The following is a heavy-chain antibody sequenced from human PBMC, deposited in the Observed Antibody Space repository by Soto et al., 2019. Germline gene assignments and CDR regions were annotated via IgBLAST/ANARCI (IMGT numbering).Heavy chain of an antibody. Sequence: ASVKVSCKASGYTFTSYYMHWVRQAPGQGLEWMGIINPSGGSTSYAQKFQGRVTMTRDTSTSTVYMELSSLRSEDTAVYYCARETYYYDSSGYRNFDYWGRGTLVTVSS. D-gene: IGHD3-22*01. CDR1: GYTFTSYY. V-gene: IGHV1-46*01. J-gene: IGHJ4*02. CDR2: INPSGGST. CDR3: ARETYYYDSSGYRNFDY.